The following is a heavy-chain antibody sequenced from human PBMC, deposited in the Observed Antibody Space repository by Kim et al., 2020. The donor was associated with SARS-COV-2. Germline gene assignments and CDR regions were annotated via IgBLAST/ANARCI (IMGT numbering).Heavy chain of an antibody. Sequence: GGSLRLSCAASGFTFSNAWMSWVRQAPGKGLEWVGRIKSKTDGGTTDYAALVKGRFTISRDDSKNTLYLQMNSLKTEDTAVYYCTTALTGYYMAGGKWGQGTLVTVSS. J-gene: IGHJ4*02. CDR3: TTALTGYYMAGGK. CDR1: GFTFSNAW. D-gene: IGHD3-9*01. V-gene: IGHV3-15*01. CDR2: IKSKTDGGTT.